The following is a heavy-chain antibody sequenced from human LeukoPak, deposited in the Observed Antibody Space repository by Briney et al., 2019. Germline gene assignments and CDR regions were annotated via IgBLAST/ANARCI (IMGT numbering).Heavy chain of an antibody. Sequence: GSVKVSCKVSGYTLKELSMHWVRQAPGKGLEGKGVFDPEDHETIYSQKFQGRVTMTEYTSTDTAYMELSSLRSEDTAVYYCATDRECSSTSCPFDYWGQGTLVTVSS. CDR1: GYTLKELS. CDR3: ATDRECSSTSCPFDY. J-gene: IGHJ4*02. D-gene: IGHD2-2*01. CDR2: FDPEDHET. V-gene: IGHV1-24*01.